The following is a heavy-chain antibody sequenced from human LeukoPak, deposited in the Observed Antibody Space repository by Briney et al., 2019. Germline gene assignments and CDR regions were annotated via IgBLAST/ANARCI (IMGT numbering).Heavy chain of an antibody. CDR3: ARGLFGDDAFDI. CDR1: GFIFSRYS. V-gene: IGHV3-21*01. CDR2: ISTSTSYI. Sequence: GGSLRLSCAASGFIFSRYSMNWVRQAPGKGLEWVSFISTSTSYIYYADSVKGRFTISRDNAKNSLYLQMNSLRAEDTAVYYCARGLFGDDAFDIWGQGTMVTVS. D-gene: IGHD2-21*01. J-gene: IGHJ3*02.